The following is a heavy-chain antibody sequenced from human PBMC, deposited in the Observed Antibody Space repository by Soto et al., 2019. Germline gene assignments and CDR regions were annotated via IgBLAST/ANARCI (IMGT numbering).Heavy chain of an antibody. CDR3: ARSLTETYYYYGMDV. V-gene: IGHV1-46*01. Sequence: GASVKVSCKASGYTFTSYYMHWVRQAPGQGLEWMGIINPSGGSTSYAQKFQGRVTMTRDTSTSTVYMELSSLRSEDTAVYYCARSLTETYYYYGMDVWGQGTTVTVSS. J-gene: IGHJ6*02. CDR1: GYTFTSYY. CDR2: INPSGGST. D-gene: IGHD1-20*01.